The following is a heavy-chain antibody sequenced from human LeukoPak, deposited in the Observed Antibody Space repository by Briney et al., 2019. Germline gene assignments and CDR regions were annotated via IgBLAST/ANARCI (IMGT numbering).Heavy chain of an antibody. Sequence: PGGSLRLSCAASGFPFRTYAMSWVRQAPGKGLEWVSSISGRGGYTFYADSVKGRFIISRDNSKNTLYLQMNSLRAEDAAVYYCAKDYYDSSDYFRFSKFGYWGQGTLVTVSS. J-gene: IGHJ4*02. CDR3: AKDYYDSSDYFRFSKFGY. CDR2: ISGRGGYT. CDR1: GFPFRTYA. D-gene: IGHD3-22*01. V-gene: IGHV3-23*01.